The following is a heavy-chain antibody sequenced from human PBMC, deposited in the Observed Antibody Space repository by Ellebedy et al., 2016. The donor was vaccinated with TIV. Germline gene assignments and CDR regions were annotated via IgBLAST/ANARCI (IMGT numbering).Heavy chain of an antibody. D-gene: IGHD3-16*01. J-gene: IGHJ4*02. CDR1: GFTVDDYA. V-gene: IGHV3-9*01. CDR2: ISWNSGSI. Sequence: SLKISCAASGFTVDDYAMHWVRQAPGKGLEWVSGISWNSGSIGYADSVKGRFTISSDNAKNSLYLQMNSLRAEDAALYYCAKDKRMITFGGVIDYWGQGTLVTVSS. CDR3: AKDKRMITFGGVIDY.